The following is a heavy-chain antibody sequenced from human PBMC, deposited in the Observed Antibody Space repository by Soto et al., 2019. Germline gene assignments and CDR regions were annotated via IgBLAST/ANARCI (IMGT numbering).Heavy chain of an antibody. D-gene: IGHD6-13*01. CDR2: IYYSGST. Sequence: PSETLSLTCTASGGSISISSYYWGWIRQPPGKGLEWIGSIYYSGSTYYNPSLKSRVTISVDTSKNQFSLKLSSVTAADTAVYYCARPPLIAAAGTSYYYYMDVWGKGTTVTVSS. CDR1: GGSISISSYY. CDR3: ARPPLIAAAGTSYYYYMDV. V-gene: IGHV4-39*01. J-gene: IGHJ6*03.